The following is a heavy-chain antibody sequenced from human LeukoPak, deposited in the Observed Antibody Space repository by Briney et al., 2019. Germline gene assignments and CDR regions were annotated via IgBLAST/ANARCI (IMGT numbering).Heavy chain of an antibody. D-gene: IGHD5-18*01. CDR3: ARDNVEDTAMGYYYYGMDV. CDR1: GXSFTSYW. CDR2: IDPSDSYT. J-gene: IGHJ6*02. Sequence: GESLRISFKGSGXSFTSYWISWVRQMPGKGLEWMGRIDPSDSYTNYSPSFQGHVTISADKSISTAYLQWSSLKASDTAMYYCARDNVEDTAMGYYYYGMDVWGQGTTGTVSS. V-gene: IGHV5-10-1*01.